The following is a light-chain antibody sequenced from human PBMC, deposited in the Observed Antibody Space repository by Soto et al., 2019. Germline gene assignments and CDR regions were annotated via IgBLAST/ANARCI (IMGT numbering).Light chain of an antibody. CDR3: QQYGSSPGT. J-gene: IGKJ1*01. V-gene: IGKV3-20*01. CDR2: GAS. Sequence: ETVLTQSPGTLSLSPGERATLSCRASQSVSSNYLAWYQQKPGQAPRLLIYGASNRATGIPDKFSGSGSGTDFTLTISRLEPEDFAVYFCQQYGSSPGTFGQGTKVDIK. CDR1: QSVSSNY.